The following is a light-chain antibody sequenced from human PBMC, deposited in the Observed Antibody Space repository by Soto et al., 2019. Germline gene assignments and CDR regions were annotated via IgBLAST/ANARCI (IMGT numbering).Light chain of an antibody. CDR1: SSDIGGYNY. J-gene: IGLJ2*01. CDR3: SSYTSSSTLYVV. Sequence: QSVLTQPASVSGSPGQSITISCTGTSSDIGGYNYVSWYQQHPGKAPKLMIYEVSNRPSGVSNRFSGSKSGNTASLTISGLQAEDEGDYYCSSYTSSSTLYVVFGGGTKVTFL. V-gene: IGLV2-14*01. CDR2: EVS.